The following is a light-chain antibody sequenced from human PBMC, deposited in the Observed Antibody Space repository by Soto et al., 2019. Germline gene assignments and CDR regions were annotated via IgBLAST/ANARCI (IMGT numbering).Light chain of an antibody. Sequence: EIVMTQSPATLSVSPGERATLSCRASQSVSTNLAWYQQKPGQAPRLLIYGASTRATGIPARFSGPGSGTEFTLTISSLQSEDCAVYYCQQCNDWPHTFGQGTKLEIK. CDR3: QQCNDWPHT. V-gene: IGKV3-15*01. CDR1: QSVSTN. CDR2: GAS. J-gene: IGKJ2*01.